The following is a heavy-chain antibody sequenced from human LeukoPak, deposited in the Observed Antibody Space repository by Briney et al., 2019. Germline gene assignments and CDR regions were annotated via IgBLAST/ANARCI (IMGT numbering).Heavy chain of an antibody. CDR2: IISSGGVT. V-gene: IGHV3-23*01. CDR1: GFPFSSYA. CDR3: AKNAGYSYGLYYFDY. J-gene: IGHJ4*02. D-gene: IGHD5-18*01. Sequence: GGSLRLSCTASGFPFSSYAMSWVRQAPGKGLEWVSSIISSGGVTYYTDSLKGRFTISRDNSRNTVCLQMDSLRAEDSAVYYCAKNAGYSYGLYYFDYWGQGTLVTVSS.